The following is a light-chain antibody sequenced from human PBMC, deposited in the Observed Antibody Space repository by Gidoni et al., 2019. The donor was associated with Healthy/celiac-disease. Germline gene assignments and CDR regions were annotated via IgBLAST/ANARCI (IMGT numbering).Light chain of an antibody. CDR2: AAS. V-gene: IGKV1-8*01. J-gene: IGKJ5*01. CDR3: QQYYSYPLT. CDR1: QGISSY. Sequence: AIRMTQPPSALSASTGDRVTITCRASQGISSYLAWYHQKPGKAPKLLIYAASTLQIGVPSRFSGSGSGTDFTLTISCLQSEDFATYYCQQYYSYPLTFGQGTRLEIK.